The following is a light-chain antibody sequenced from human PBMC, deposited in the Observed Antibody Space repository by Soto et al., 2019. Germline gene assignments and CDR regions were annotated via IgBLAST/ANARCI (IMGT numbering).Light chain of an antibody. V-gene: IGKV3-20*01. J-gene: IGKJ5*01. CDR3: QQYAEGTPIT. CDR1: QNVNNM. Sequence: EILLTQSPGSLSVFPGERASLSCRASQNVNNMLAWYQQKAGQAPRLLISGASSRATGIPDRFSGSGSGTDFTLTISRLESDDFALYYCQQYAEGTPITFGQGTRLEIK. CDR2: GAS.